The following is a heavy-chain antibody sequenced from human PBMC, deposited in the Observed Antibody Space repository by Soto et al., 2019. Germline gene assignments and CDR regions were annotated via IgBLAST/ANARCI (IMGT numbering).Heavy chain of an antibody. CDR2: IYYSGST. V-gene: IGHV4-59*01. CDR1: GGSISSYY. J-gene: IGHJ3*02. Sequence: PTETLSLTCTVSGGSISSYYWSWIRQPPGKGLEWIGYIYYSGSTNYNPSLKSRVTISVDTSKNQFSLKLSSVTAADTAVYYCARDYYDSSGQDAFDIWGQGIMVTVSS. CDR3: ARDYYDSSGQDAFDI. D-gene: IGHD3-22*01.